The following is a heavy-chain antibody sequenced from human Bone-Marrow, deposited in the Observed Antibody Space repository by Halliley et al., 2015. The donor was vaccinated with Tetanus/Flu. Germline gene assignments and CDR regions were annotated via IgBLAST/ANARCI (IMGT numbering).Heavy chain of an antibody. J-gene: IGHJ4*02. V-gene: IGHV3-23*01. Sequence: SLRLSCAASGFTFSSYAMSWVRQAPGKGLEWVSAISGSGGSTYYADSVKGRFTISRDNSKNTLYLQMNSLRAEDTAVYYCASVIAVAGTRLFDSWGQGTLVPVSS. CDR3: ASVIAVAGTRLFDS. CDR2: ISGSGGST. D-gene: IGHD6-19*01. CDR1: GFTFSSYA.